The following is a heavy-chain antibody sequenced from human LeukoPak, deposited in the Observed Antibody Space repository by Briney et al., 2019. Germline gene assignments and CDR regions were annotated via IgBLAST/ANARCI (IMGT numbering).Heavy chain of an antibody. CDR2: IYYSGST. V-gene: IGHV4-59*08. CDR1: GGSISSYY. CDR3: ARLFDGGAYYYYYMDV. D-gene: IGHD6-25*01. J-gene: IGHJ6*03. Sequence: ETLSLTCTVSGGSISSYYWSWIRQPPGKGLEWIGYIYYSGSTNYNPSLKSRVTISVDTSKNQFSLKLSSVTAADTAVYYCARLFDGGAYYYYYMDVWGKGTTVTVSS.